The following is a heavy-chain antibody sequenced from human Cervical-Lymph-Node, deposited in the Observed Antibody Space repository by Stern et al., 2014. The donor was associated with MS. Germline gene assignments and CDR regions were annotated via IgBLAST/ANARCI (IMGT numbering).Heavy chain of an antibody. Sequence: QMQLVQSGAEVKKPGSSVKVSCKASGDTFSTSLITWVRQAPGQGPEWMGGIIPIFGTPNYARRVQGRVTISADASTNKVYMELSSLRSDDTAVYYCASGVGGSHYFDYWGQGTLVTVSS. V-gene: IGHV1-69*01. J-gene: IGHJ4*02. CDR3: ASGVGGSHYFDY. CDR1: GDTFSTSL. D-gene: IGHD3-16*01. CDR2: IIPIFGTP.